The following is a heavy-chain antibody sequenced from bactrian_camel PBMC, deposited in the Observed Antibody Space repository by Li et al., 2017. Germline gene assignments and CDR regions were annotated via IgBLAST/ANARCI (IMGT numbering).Heavy chain of an antibody. Sequence: HVQLVESGGGSVQAGGSLRLSCTASGYTVSGRCMGWFRQAPGEVLEAVAVVESDGTIRYSESVKGRFTISKDNIKNILYLQMNALKPEDTAIYYCAAGLPGANRCSDHWGQGTQVTVS. J-gene: IGHJ4*01. D-gene: IGHD3*01. CDR3: AAGLPGANRCSDH. CDR2: VESDGTI. CDR1: GYTVSGRC. V-gene: IGHV3S26*01.